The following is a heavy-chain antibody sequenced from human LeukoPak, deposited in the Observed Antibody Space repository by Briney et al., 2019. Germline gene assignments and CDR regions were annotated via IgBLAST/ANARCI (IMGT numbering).Heavy chain of an antibody. J-gene: IGHJ4*02. CDR1: GFTFSSYG. V-gene: IGHV3-33*08. CDR3: ARVGDPALPFDY. Sequence: PGRSLRLSCAASGFTFSSYGMYWVRQAPGKGLEWVSVIWYDGSNKYYADSVKGRFTISRDNSKNTLYLEMNSLRGEDTAVYFCARVGDPALPFDYWGQGTLVTVSS. CDR2: IWYDGSNK. D-gene: IGHD4-17*01.